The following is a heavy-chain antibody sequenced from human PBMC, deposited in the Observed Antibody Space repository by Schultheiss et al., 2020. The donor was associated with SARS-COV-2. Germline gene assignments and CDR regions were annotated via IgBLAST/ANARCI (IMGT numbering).Heavy chain of an antibody. CDR2: IIHIFGTA. CDR1: GGTFSSYA. CDR3: AIGDYYDSSGYYYVGYYYGMDV. Sequence: KISCKASGGTFSSYAISWVRQAPGQGLEWKGGIIHIFGTANYAQKFQGRVTITADKSTSTAYMELSSLRSEDTAVYYCAIGDYYDSSGYYYVGYYYGMDVWGQGTTVTVSS. D-gene: IGHD3-22*01. V-gene: IGHV1-69*06. J-gene: IGHJ6*02.